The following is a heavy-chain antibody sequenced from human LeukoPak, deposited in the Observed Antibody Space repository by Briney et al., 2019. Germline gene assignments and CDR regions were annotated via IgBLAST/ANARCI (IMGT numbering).Heavy chain of an antibody. D-gene: IGHD3-16*01. J-gene: IGHJ4*02. V-gene: IGHV3-73*01. CDR3: TSVSYDYVWGSSRQFDY. Sequence: GGSLRLSCAASGFTFSGSAMHWVRQASGKGLEWVGRIRSKANSYATAYAASVKGRFTISRDDSKNTAYLQMNSLKTEDTAVYYCTSVSYDYVWGSSRQFDYWGQGTLVTVSS. CDR1: GFTFSGSA. CDR2: IRSKANSYAT.